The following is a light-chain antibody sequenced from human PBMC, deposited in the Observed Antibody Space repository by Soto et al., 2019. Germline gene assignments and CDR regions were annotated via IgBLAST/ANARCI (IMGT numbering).Light chain of an antibody. CDR2: DAS. V-gene: IGKV3-11*01. Sequence: EIVLTQSPATLSLSPGERATLSCRASQSVGSFLAWYQQKPGQAPRLLIYDASSRATGIPARFSGSGSGTDFTLTISSLQPDDFAAYYCQQYDSYSYTFGHGTKVDIK. J-gene: IGKJ2*01. CDR1: QSVGSF. CDR3: QQYDSYSYT.